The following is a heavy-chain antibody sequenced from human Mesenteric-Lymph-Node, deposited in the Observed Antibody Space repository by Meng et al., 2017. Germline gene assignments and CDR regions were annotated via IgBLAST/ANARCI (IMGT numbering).Heavy chain of an antibody. V-gene: IGHV4-4*02. D-gene: IGHD1-14*01. CDR2: IYHSGIT. J-gene: IGHJ4*02. Sequence: QVVLQEAGPGRVKPSGTLSLTGAVSGGSISSSNWWSWVRQPPGKGLEWIGKIYHSGITIYNPSLKSRVTMSVDNSKNQFSLKMNSMTAADTAVYYCARDPTGGEDHQRVWGQGTLVTVSS. CDR1: GGSISSSNW. CDR3: ARDPTGGEDHQRV.